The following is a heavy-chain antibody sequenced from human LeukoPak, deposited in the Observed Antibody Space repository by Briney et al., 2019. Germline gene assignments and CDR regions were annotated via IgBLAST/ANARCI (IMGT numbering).Heavy chain of an antibody. V-gene: IGHV1-2*02. CDR1: GYTFTGYY. D-gene: IGHD2-2*01. Sequence: GASVKVSCKASGYTFTGYYMHWVRQAPGQGLEWMGWINPNNGGTNSAQKFQGRVTMTRDTSITTAYMELRRLTSDDTAVYYCARQYGYYSYYMDVWGTGTTVTISS. CDR2: INPNNGGT. CDR3: ARQYGYYSYYMDV. J-gene: IGHJ6*03.